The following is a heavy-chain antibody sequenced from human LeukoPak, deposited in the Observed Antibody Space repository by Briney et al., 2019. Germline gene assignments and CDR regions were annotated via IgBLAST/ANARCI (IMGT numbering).Heavy chain of an antibody. CDR1: GFTVITND. D-gene: IGHD1-14*01. CDR2: LYSDGNT. CDR3: ARGVEPLAANTLAY. J-gene: IGHJ4*02. Sequence: GGSLRLSCAASGFTVITNDMSWVRQAPGKGLEWVSVLYSDGNTKYADSVQGRFTISRDNSKNTLYLEMNSLSPDDTAVYYCARGVEPLAANTLAYWGQGTLVTVSS. V-gene: IGHV3-53*01.